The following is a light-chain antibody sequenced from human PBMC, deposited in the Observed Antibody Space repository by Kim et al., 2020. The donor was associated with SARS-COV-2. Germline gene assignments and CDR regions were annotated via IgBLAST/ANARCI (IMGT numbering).Light chain of an antibody. CDR1: LDNRNH. J-gene: IGKJ2*01. Sequence: STSVGDRVAITCQARLDNRNHLSRYKQKPEKAPNLLIYDASKLEAGVPSRFSGSGAGSHFTFTISSLQAEDIATYYCQQDENPPFTFGQGTRLEI. V-gene: IGKV1-33*01. CDR3: QQDENPPFT. CDR2: DAS.